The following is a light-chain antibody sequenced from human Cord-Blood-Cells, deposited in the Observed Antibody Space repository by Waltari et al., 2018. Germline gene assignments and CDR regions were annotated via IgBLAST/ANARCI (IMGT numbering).Light chain of an antibody. V-gene: IGKV3-11*01. CDR1: QSVSSH. CDR2: DAS. Sequence: EIVLTHSPATLSLSPGERATLSCRASQSVSSHLAWYQQNPGQAPRLLIYDASNRATGIPARFSGSGSGTDFTLTISSLEPEDFAVYYCQQRSNWPPITFGQGTRLEIK. CDR3: QQRSNWPPIT. J-gene: IGKJ5*01.